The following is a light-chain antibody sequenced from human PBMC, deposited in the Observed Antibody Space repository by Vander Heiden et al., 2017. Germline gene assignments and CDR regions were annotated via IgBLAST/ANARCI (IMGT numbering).Light chain of an antibody. J-gene: IGKJ2*01. Sequence: DIQMTQSPSTLSASVGDRVTITCRASQSISSWLAWYQQKPGKAAKLLIYKASGVESGVPSRFSGSGSGTEFTLTISSLQPDDFATYYCQQYNSYSQYTFGQGTKLEIK. V-gene: IGKV1-5*03. CDR2: KAS. CDR3: QQYNSYSQYT. CDR1: QSISSW.